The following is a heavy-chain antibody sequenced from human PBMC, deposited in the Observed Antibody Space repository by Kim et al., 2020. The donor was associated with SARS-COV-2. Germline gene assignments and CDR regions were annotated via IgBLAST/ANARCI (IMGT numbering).Heavy chain of an antibody. Sequence: GGSLRLSCAASGFTFSSYAMHWVRQAPGKGLEWVAVISYDGSNKYYADSVKGRFTISRDNSKNTLYLQMNSLRAEDTAVYYCARDQAAGLNFDYWGQGTLVTVSS. V-gene: IGHV3-30-3*01. CDR3: ARDQAAGLNFDY. D-gene: IGHD6-13*01. CDR2: ISYDGSNK. CDR1: GFTFSSYA. J-gene: IGHJ4*02.